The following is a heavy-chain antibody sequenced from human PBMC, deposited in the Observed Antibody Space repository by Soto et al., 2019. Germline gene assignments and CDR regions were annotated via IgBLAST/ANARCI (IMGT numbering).Heavy chain of an antibody. J-gene: IGHJ4*02. CDR1: GLKFDDYA. Sequence: GGSLRLSCVASGLKFDDYAMHWVRQRPGKGLEWVSGLSWNSNRISYADSVKGRFTISRDNAENSLYLQMNSLRAEDTAVYYCARGRIVVVPVATNDYWGQGTLVTVSS. V-gene: IGHV3-9*01. CDR3: ARGRIVVVPVATNDY. D-gene: IGHD2-2*01. CDR2: LSWNSNRI.